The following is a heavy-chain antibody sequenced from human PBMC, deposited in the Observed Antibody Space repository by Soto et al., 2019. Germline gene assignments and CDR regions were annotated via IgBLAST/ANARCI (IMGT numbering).Heavy chain of an antibody. CDR1: GGSISSYY. Sequence: QVQLQESGPGLVKPSETLSLTCTVSGGSISSYYWSWIRQPPGKGLEWIGYIYYSGRTNYNPSLKSRVTISVDSCKNQFSLRPSSVTAADTAVYYCARGYCSSTICYIWDNWFDPWGQGTLVTVSS. J-gene: IGHJ5*02. CDR3: ARGYCSSTICYIWDNWFDP. CDR2: IYYSGRT. V-gene: IGHV4-59*01. D-gene: IGHD2-2*02.